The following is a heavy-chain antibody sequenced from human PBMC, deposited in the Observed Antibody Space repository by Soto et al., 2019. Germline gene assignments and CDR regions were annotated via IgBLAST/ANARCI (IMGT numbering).Heavy chain of an antibody. Sequence: VASVKVSCKASGYTFTGYYMHWVRQAPGQGLEWMGWINPNSGGTNYAQKFQGWVTMTRDTSISTAYMELSRLRSDDTAVYYCARCLGGYDYDWFDPWGQGTLVTVSS. V-gene: IGHV1-2*04. CDR3: ARCLGGYDYDWFDP. CDR2: INPNSGGT. D-gene: IGHD5-12*01. CDR1: GYTFTGYY. J-gene: IGHJ5*02.